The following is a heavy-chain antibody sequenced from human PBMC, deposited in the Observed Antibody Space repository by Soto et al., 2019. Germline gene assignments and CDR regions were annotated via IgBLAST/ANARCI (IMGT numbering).Heavy chain of an antibody. Sequence: EVQLVESGGGLVQPGRSLRLSCAASGFTFDDYAMHWVRQAPGKGLEWVSGISWNSGSIGYADSVQGRFTISRDNAKNSLYLQMNSLRAEDTALYYCAKDGGTGTSKGNYYFDYWGQGTLVTVSS. CDR3: AKDGGTGTSKGNYYFDY. J-gene: IGHJ4*02. CDR2: ISWNSGSI. V-gene: IGHV3-9*01. D-gene: IGHD1-7*01. CDR1: GFTFDDYA.